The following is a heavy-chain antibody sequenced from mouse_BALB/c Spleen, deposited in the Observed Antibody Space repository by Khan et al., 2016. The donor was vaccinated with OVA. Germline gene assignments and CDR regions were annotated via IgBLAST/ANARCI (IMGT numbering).Heavy chain of an antibody. Sequence: VQLAVSGPCLVKPSQSLSLTCTVTGYSITSGYGWNWIRQFPGNKLEWMGYISYSGSTNYNPSPKSRTSITRNTSKNQFFLQLNSMTTEDTATYYCARTARIKYWGQGTTLTVSS. J-gene: IGHJ2*01. D-gene: IGHD1-2*01. V-gene: IGHV3-2*02. CDR2: ISYSGST. CDR1: GYSITSGYG. CDR3: ARTARIKY.